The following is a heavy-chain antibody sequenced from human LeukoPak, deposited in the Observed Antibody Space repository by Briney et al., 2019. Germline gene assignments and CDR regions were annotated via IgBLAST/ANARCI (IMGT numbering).Heavy chain of an antibody. J-gene: IGHJ4*02. D-gene: IGHD3-22*01. CDR3: ARDKAQYDSSSYSLRY. CDR1: GFTFSSYS. Sequence: GGSLRLSCAASGFTFSSYSMNWVRQAPGKGLEWVSSISSSSSYIYYADSVKGRFTISRDNAKNSLYLQMNSLRAEDTAVYYCARDKAQYDSSSYSLRYRGQGTLVTVSS. CDR2: ISSSSSYI. V-gene: IGHV3-21*01.